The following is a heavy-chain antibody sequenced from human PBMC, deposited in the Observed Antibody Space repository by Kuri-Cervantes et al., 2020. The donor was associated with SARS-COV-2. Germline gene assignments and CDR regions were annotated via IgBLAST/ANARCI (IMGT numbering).Heavy chain of an antibody. J-gene: IGHJ4*02. V-gene: IGHV3-30*03. D-gene: IGHD6-13*01. CDR3: ARDGYSSSWYVFDY. CDR1: GFTFSSYG. CDR2: ISYDGSNK. Sequence: GGSLRLSCAASGFTFSSYGMHWVRQAPGKGLEWVAVISYDGSNKYYADSVKGRFTISRDNSKNTLYLQMNSLRDEDTAVYYCARDGYSSSWYVFDYWGQGTLVTVSS.